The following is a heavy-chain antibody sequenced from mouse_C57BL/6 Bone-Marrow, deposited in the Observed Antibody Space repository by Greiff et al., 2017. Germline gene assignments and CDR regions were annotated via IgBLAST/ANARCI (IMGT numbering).Heavy chain of an antibody. V-gene: IGHV1-22*01. D-gene: IGHD1-1*01. CDR3: ARDDYCGTLAWFAY. J-gene: IGHJ3*01. CDR1: GYTFTDYN. CDR2: INPNNGGT. Sequence: DVKLQESGPELVKPGASVKMSCKASGYTFTDYNMHWVKQSHGQSLEWIGYINPNNGGTSYNQKFKGKATLTANKSSSTAYMELRSLTSEDSAVYYCARDDYCGTLAWFAYWGQGTLVTVSA.